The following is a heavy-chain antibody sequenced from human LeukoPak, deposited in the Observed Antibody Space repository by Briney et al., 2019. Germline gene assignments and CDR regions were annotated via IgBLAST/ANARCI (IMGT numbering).Heavy chain of an antibody. CDR2: IASDGSST. J-gene: IGHJ4*02. CDR1: VCTFSSYG. V-gene: IGHV3-74*01. CDR3: ARGRPHGNDY. Sequence: GGSLRLSCAASVCTFSSYGMNWVREAPGKGLVWVSRIASDGSSTTYADSVKGRFSISRDNAKNTLYLQMNSLRVEDTAVYYCARGRPHGNDYWGQGTLVTVSS. D-gene: IGHD4-23*01.